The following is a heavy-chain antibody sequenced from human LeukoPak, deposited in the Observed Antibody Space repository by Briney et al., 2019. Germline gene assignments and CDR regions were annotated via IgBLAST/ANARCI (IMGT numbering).Heavy chain of an antibody. D-gene: IGHD6-13*01. CDR2: ISAYNGNT. CDR1: GYTFTSYG. Sequence: ASAKVSCKASGYTFTSYGISWVRQAPGQGLEWMGWISAYNGNTNYAQKLQGRVTMTTDTSTSTAYMELSSLRSEDTAVYYCASGEQQLANDYWGQGTLVTVSS. CDR3: ASGEQQLANDY. V-gene: IGHV1-18*01. J-gene: IGHJ4*02.